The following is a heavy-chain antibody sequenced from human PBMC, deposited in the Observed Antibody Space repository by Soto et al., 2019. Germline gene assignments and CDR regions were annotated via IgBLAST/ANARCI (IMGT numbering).Heavy chain of an antibody. CDR2: ISSSSRTI. CDR3: ARTRMEWALYFDN. D-gene: IGHD3-3*01. J-gene: IGHJ4*02. CDR1: GFSFSDSV. Sequence: EVQLVESGGGLIQPGGSLRLSCEASGFSFSDSVMNWVRRAPGKRLEWISYISSSSRTIYYAASVEGRFTISRDNVRNTVQLQMNSLRGEDTGVYYCARTRMEWALYFDNWGLGTLFTVSS. V-gene: IGHV3-48*01.